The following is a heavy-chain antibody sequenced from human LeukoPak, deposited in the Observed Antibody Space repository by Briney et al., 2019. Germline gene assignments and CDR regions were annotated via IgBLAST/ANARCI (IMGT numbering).Heavy chain of an antibody. V-gene: IGHV1-18*01. CDR3: ARDGGFNYYDSSGYSAEFDY. CDR1: GGTFSSYT. D-gene: IGHD3-22*01. J-gene: IGHJ4*02. CDR2: ISAYNGNT. Sequence: GASVKVSCKASGGTFSSYTISWARQAPGQGLEWMGWISAYNGNTNYAQKLQGRVTMTTDTSTSTAYMELRSLRSDDTAVYYCARDGGFNYYDSSGYSAEFDYWGQGTLVTVSS.